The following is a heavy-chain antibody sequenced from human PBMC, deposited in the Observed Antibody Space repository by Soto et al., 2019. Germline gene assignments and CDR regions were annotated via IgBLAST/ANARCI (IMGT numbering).Heavy chain of an antibody. CDR1: GGTFSSYA. Sequence: VASVKVSCKASGGTFSSYAISWVRQAPGQGLEWVGGIIPIFGTANYAQKFQGRVTITADESTSTAYMELSSLRAEDTAVYYCARACSSSSRGYYYGMDVWGQGTTVTVSS. D-gene: IGHD6-6*01. CDR3: ARACSSSSRGYYYGMDV. CDR2: IIPIFGTA. J-gene: IGHJ6*02. V-gene: IGHV1-69*13.